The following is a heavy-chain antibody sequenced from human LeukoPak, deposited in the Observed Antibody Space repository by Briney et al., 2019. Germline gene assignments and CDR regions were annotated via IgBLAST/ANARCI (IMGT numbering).Heavy chain of an antibody. Sequence: GGSLRLSCAASGFTFSSYAMSWVRQAPGKGLEWVSAISGSGDSTYYADSVKGRFTISRDNSKNTPYLQMNSLRAEDTAVYYCAKWAVAGYAFFNYWGQGTLVTVSS. CDR1: GFTFSSYA. J-gene: IGHJ4*02. D-gene: IGHD6-19*01. V-gene: IGHV3-23*01. CDR2: ISGSGDST. CDR3: AKWAVAGYAFFNY.